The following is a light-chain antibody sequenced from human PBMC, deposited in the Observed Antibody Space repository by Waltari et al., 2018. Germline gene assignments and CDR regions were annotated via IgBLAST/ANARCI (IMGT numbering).Light chain of an antibody. Sequence: DIVMTQSPESLAVSLGEGATINCKTRRSVLYTSINKNYLAWYRQKPGQPPKLLIYWASTREHGVPDRISGSGSGTDFTLTISSLQAEDVAVYYCQQYYSIPITFGQGTRLEIK. V-gene: IGKV4-1*01. J-gene: IGKJ5*01. CDR1: RSVLYTSINKNY. CDR2: WAS. CDR3: QQYYSIPIT.